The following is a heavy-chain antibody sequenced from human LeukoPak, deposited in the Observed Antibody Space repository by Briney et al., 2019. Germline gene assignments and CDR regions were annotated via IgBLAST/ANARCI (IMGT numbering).Heavy chain of an antibody. J-gene: IGHJ3*02. V-gene: IGHV4-4*07. Sequence: SETLSLTCTVSGGSISSYYWSWIRQPAGKGLEWIGRIYTSGSTNYNPSLKSRVTMSVDTSKNQFSLKLSSVTAADTAVYYCARDFHLPAATWGEAFDIWGQGTMVTVSS. CDR2: IYTSGST. CDR1: GGSISSYY. CDR3: ARDFHLPAATWGEAFDI. D-gene: IGHD2-2*01.